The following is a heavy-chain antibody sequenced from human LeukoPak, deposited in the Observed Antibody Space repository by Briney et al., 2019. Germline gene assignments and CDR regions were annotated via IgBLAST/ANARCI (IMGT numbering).Heavy chain of an antibody. CDR2: ISAYNGNT. D-gene: IGHD2-2*01. V-gene: IGHV1-18*01. Sequence: ASVKVSCKASGYTFTSYGISWARQAPGQGLEWMGWISAYNGNTNYAQKLQGRVTMTTDTSTSTAYMELRSLRSDDTAVYYCARDSNQLLSEWFDPWGQGTLVTVSS. CDR1: GYTFTSYG. CDR3: ARDSNQLLSEWFDP. J-gene: IGHJ5*02.